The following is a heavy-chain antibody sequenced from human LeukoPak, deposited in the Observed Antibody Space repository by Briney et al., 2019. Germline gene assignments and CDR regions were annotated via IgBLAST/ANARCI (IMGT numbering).Heavy chain of an antibody. D-gene: IGHD7-27*01. V-gene: IGHV3-48*01. CDR2: ISSSSSTI. CDR1: GFTFSSYS. Sequence: PGGSLRLSCAASGFTFSSYSMNWVRQAPGKGLEWVSYISSSSSTIHYADSVKGRFTISRDNAKNSLYLQMNSLRTEDTAVYYCVRDGSSWGNFDYWGQGTLVSVSS. J-gene: IGHJ4*02. CDR3: VRDGSSWGNFDY.